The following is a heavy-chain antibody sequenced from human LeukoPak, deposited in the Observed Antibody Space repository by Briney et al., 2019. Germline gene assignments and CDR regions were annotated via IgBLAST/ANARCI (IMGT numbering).Heavy chain of an antibody. CDR2: IKQDGSEK. D-gene: IGHD4-23*01. CDR3: AREHYGGNSNDAFDI. Sequence: PGGSLRLSCAASGFTFSSYWMSWVRQAPGKGLEWVANIKQDGSEKYYVGSVKGRFTISRDNAKNSLYLQMNSLRAEDTAVYYCAREHYGGNSNDAFDIWGQGTMVTVSS. CDR1: GFTFSSYW. V-gene: IGHV3-7*01. J-gene: IGHJ3*02.